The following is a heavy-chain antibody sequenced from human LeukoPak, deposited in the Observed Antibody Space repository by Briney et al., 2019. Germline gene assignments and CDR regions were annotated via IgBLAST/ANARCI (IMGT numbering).Heavy chain of an antibody. CDR3: ARCVGGVGVVPAAISDY. CDR2: IYYSGST. CDR1: GGSISSSSYY. Sequence: SETLSLTCTVSGGSISSSSYYWGWIRQPPGKGLEWIGSIYYSGSTYYNPSLKSRVTISVDTSKNQFSLKLSSVTAADTAVYYCARCVGGVGVVPAAISDYWGQGTLVTVSS. V-gene: IGHV4-39*01. J-gene: IGHJ4*02. D-gene: IGHD2-2*01.